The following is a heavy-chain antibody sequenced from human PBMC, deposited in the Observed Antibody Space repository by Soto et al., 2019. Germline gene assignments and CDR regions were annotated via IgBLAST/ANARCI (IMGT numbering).Heavy chain of an antibody. V-gene: IGHV4-34*01. CDR1: GGSFSGYY. CDR2: INHSGST. Sequence: SETLSLTCAVYGGSFSGYYGSWIRQPPGKGLEWIGEINHSGSTNYNPSLKSRVTISVDTSKNQFSLKLSSVTAADTAVYYCALYCTNGVCSNFDYWGQGTLVTVSS. J-gene: IGHJ4*02. CDR3: ALYCTNGVCSNFDY. D-gene: IGHD2-8*01.